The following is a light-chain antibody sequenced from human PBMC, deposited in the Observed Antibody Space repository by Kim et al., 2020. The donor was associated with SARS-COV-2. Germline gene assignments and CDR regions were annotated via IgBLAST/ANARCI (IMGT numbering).Light chain of an antibody. Sequence: IVMTQSPATLSVSPGERVTLSCRASQSVRNNLAWYQQRPGQAPRLLIYGASTRATDISARFSGSGSGTEFTLTIRSLQSEDFAVYYCHQYNDWPLLTFGGGTKVDIK. CDR2: GAS. CDR1: QSVRNN. CDR3: HQYNDWPLLT. V-gene: IGKV3-15*01. J-gene: IGKJ4*01.